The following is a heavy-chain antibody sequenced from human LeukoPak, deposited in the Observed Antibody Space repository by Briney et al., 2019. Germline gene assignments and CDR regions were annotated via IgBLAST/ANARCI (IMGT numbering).Heavy chain of an antibody. D-gene: IGHD2/OR15-2a*01. CDR3: AKVGYCNTVTCYGWFDP. CDR1: SNSISSGYY. Sequence: PSETLSLTCTVSSNSISSGYYWAWIRQPPGKGLEWIASVYHSGSTYYNPSLRSRVTMSADSSKNQFYLELSSVTAADTAVYYCAKVGYCNTVTCYGWFDPWGQGALVTVSS. J-gene: IGHJ5*02. CDR2: VYHSGST. V-gene: IGHV4-38-2*02.